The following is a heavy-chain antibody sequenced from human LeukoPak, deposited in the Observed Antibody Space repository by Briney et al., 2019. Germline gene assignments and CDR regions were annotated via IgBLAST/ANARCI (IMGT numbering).Heavy chain of an antibody. V-gene: IGHV3-64*01. CDR1: GFTFSSYA. J-gene: IGHJ4*02. CDR3: ARRVKSLGNYFDY. D-gene: IGHD1-26*01. Sequence: PGGSLRLSCAASGFTFSSYAMHWVRQAPGKGLEYVSAISSNGGSTYYANSVKGRFTISRDNSKNTLYLQMGSLRAGDMAVYYCARRVKSLGNYFDYWGQGTLVTVSS. CDR2: ISSNGGST.